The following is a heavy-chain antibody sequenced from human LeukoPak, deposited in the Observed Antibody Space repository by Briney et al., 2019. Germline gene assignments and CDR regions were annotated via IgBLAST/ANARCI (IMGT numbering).Heavy chain of an antibody. J-gene: IGHJ4*02. Sequence: ASETLSLTCTVSSVSISSSDYYWGWIRQPPGKGLEWIGHIYYGGSTYYNPSLKSRVAVSVDTFKNQFSLRLRSVTAADTAVYYCARYYYGSGTYYHYYFDSWGQGTLVTVSS. D-gene: IGHD3-10*01. CDR3: ARYYYGSGTYYHYYFDS. CDR1: SVSISSSDYY. CDR2: IYYGGST. V-gene: IGHV4-39*01.